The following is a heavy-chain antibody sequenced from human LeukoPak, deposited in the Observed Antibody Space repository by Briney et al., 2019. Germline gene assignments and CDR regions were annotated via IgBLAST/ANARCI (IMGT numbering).Heavy chain of an antibody. CDR1: GFPFSSYE. Sequence: GGSLRLSCAASGFPFSSYEMNWVRQAPGKGLEWVSYISSSGSTRYYADSVKGRFTISRDNAKNSLYLQMNSLRAEDTAVYYCAKDRAPNYDILTGYYNSNWFDPWGQGTLVTVSS. CDR2: ISSSGSTR. CDR3: AKDRAPNYDILTGYYNSNWFDP. J-gene: IGHJ5*02. D-gene: IGHD3-9*01. V-gene: IGHV3-48*03.